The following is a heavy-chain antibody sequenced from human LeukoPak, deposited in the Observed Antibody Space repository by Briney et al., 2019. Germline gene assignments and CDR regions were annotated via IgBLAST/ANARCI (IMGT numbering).Heavy chain of an antibody. CDR3: ATVRGGSRDC. CDR1: GFNVSLSY. CDR2: VFGGGTK. Sequence: GGSLRLSCAASGFNVSLSYMTWVRQGPGKGLEWLSVVFGGGTKKYADSVKDRFTISRDNVRNTVDLQMKSLRVEDTAVYYCATVRGGSRDCWGRGTLVVVSS. J-gene: IGHJ4*02. V-gene: IGHV3-53*01. D-gene: IGHD1-26*01.